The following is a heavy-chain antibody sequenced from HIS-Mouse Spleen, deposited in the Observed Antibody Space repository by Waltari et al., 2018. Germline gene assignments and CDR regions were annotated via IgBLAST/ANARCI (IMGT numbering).Heavy chain of an antibody. CDR2: IYYSGST. Sequence: QLQLQEPGPGLVKPSEPLSLTCTVSGGSISSRSYYWGWIRQPPGTGLEWIGSIYYSGSTYHNPSLKSRVTISVDTSKNQFSLKLSSVTAADTAVYYCAREIPYSSSWYDWYFDLWGRGTLVTVSS. D-gene: IGHD6-13*01. V-gene: IGHV4-39*07. J-gene: IGHJ2*01. CDR1: GGSISSRSYY. CDR3: AREIPYSSSWYDWYFDL.